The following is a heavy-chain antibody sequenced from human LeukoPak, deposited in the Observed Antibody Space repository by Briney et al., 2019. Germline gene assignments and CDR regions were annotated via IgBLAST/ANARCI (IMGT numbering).Heavy chain of an antibody. Sequence: SETLSITCTAAAGSISSYYWSWIRQPPGEGLQWMGYIYYSGSTTYNHSLKMRVTISVYTSKNQFSLKLSTVSAADTAGYYCDRGPTVTNDAFDIWGQGKMVTVSS. D-gene: IGHD4-17*01. CDR2: IYYSGST. CDR1: AGSISSYY. V-gene: IGHV4-59*01. CDR3: DRGPTVTNDAFDI. J-gene: IGHJ3*02.